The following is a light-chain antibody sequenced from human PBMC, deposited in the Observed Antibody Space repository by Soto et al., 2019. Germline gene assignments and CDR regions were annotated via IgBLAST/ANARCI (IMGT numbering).Light chain of an antibody. J-gene: IGKJ1*01. CDR3: QRYNNAPRT. Sequence: DIKMTQSPSSLSASVGDTVTITCRASQGISNYLAWYQQKPGQVPNLLIYAASTLQSGIPSRFSVSGSWTDFTLTISSLRPEDVATYCCQRYNNAPRTFGQGTKVEI. CDR1: QGISNY. CDR2: AAS. V-gene: IGKV1-27*01.